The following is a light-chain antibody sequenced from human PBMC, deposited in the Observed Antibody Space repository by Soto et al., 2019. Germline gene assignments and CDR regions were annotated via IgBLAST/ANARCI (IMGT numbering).Light chain of an antibody. CDR2: DND. J-gene: IGLJ2*01. CDR3: ATWDGSLSAVV. Sequence: QSVLTQPPSVSAAPGQKVTMSCSGSSSNTGNNFVSWYQQLPGTAPKLLIYDNDKRPSGIPDRFSGSKSGTSATLGITGLQTGDEADYYCATWDGSLSAVVFGRGTKVTVL. V-gene: IGLV1-51*01. CDR1: SSNTGNNF.